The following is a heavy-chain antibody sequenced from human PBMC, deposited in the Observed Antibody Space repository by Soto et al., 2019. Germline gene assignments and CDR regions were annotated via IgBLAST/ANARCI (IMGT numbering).Heavy chain of an antibody. J-gene: IGHJ4*02. V-gene: IGHV3-30*18. CDR2: ISYDGSNK. D-gene: IGHD2-15*01. CDR1: GFTFSSYG. CDR3: ANTRKRYCSGGSCYSIAY. Sequence: QVQLVESGGGVVQPGRSLRLSCAASGFTFSSYGMHWVRQAPGKGLEWVAVISYDGSNKYYADSVKGRFTISRDNSKNTLYLPKNCLRAEDAAVYYCANTRKRYCSGGSCYSIAYWGQGNRVTVSS.